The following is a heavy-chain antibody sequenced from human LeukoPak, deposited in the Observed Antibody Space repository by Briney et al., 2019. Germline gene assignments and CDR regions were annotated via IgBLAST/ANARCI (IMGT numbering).Heavy chain of an antibody. CDR2: IYSRGDT. Sequence: PGGSLRLSCAVSEFIVSINYMTWVRQAPGKGLEWVSLIYSRGDTKYADSVKGRFTISRDNSKNTLYLQMSSLRTEDTAVYYCAKDTGGGYDWRGAFDIWGQGTMVTVSS. D-gene: IGHD5-12*01. V-gene: IGHV3-66*01. CDR3: AKDTGGGYDWRGAFDI. J-gene: IGHJ3*02. CDR1: EFIVSINY.